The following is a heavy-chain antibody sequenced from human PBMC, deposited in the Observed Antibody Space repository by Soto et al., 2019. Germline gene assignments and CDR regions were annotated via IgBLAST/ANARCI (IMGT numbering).Heavy chain of an antibody. CDR1: GFTFGDYA. Sequence: GGSLRLSCTASGFTFGDYAMSWFRRAPGKGLEWVGVVRSKAYGGTSDYAASVKGRFTISRDDSKSIAYLQMNTLRTEDTAVYYCSRYTYTSRYSYYGMDVWGHGTTGHRLL. D-gene: IGHD6-19*01. J-gene: IGHJ6*02. CDR3: SRYTYTSRYSYYGMDV. CDR2: VRSKAYGGTS. V-gene: IGHV3-49*03.